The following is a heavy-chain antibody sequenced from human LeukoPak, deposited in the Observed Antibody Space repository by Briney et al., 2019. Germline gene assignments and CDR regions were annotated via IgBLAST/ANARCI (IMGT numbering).Heavy chain of an antibody. CDR2: ISGSGGST. V-gene: IGHV3-23*01. D-gene: IGHD4-23*01. CDR1: GVTFSSYA. Sequence: GGSLRLSCAASGVTFSSYAMSWVRQAPGKGLEWVSAISGSGGSTYYAASVTGRFTISRDNSKNTLYLQMNSLRAEDTAVYYCAKAFRGGNSGDAFDIWGQGTMVTVSS. CDR3: AKAFRGGNSGDAFDI. J-gene: IGHJ3*02.